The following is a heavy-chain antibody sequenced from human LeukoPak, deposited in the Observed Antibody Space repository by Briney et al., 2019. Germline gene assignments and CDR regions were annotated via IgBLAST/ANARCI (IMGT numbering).Heavy chain of an antibody. Sequence: GGSLRLSCAASEFSVGSNYVTWVRQAPGKGLEWVSLIYSGGSTYYADSVKGRFTISRDNSKNTLYLQMNSLRAEDTAVYYCAKDQDIVVVPTSYYYYYMDVWGKGTTVTISS. CDR2: IYSGGST. CDR3: AKDQDIVVVPTSYYYYYMDV. J-gene: IGHJ6*03. V-gene: IGHV3-66*01. D-gene: IGHD2-2*01. CDR1: EFSVGSNY.